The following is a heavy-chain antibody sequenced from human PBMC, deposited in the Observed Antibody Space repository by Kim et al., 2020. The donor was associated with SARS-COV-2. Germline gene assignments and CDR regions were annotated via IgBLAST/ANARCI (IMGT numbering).Heavy chain of an antibody. CDR3: ARDSFNSTTLDQDGFDI. D-gene: IGHD3-9*01. CDR2: IYHSGLT. V-gene: IGHV4-30-2*01. J-gene: IGHJ3*02. CDR1: GGSIGSGDCS. Sequence: SETLSPTCGVSGGSIGSGDCSWSWIRQPPGKGLEWIGCIYHSGLTYYNPSLKSRVTISIDRSKNQFSLKLSSVTAADTAVYYCARDSFNSTTLDQDGFDIWGQGTKVTVSS.